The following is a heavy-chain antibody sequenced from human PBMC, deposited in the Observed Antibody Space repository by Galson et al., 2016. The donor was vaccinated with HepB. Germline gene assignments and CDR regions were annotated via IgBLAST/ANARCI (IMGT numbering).Heavy chain of an antibody. J-gene: IGHJ5*02. V-gene: IGHV3-11*01. CDR3: VRGGRANWFGP. CDR2: ISDSGRTT. CDR1: GFTFSDYY. D-gene: IGHD3-16*01. Sequence: SLRLSCAASGFTFSDYYMSWIRQAPGKGLEWVAFISDSGRTTYYADTVKGRFTISRDYMEDSLSLQMNSLRAEDTAIYYCVRGGRANWFGPWGQGTLVTVSS.